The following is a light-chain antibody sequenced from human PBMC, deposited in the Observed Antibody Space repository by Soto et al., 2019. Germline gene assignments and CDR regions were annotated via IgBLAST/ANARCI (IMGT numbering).Light chain of an antibody. Sequence: GQPASISCRSSQRLVYRSVNTYLTWFQQRPGQSPRRLIYKVSTRVPGVPDRFIGTGSGPDLTLICSRVKAADLGVRSIKQATHWPGAFRQGTKVDIK. V-gene: IGKV2-30*01. CDR1: QRLVYRSVNTY. CDR3: KQATHWPGA. CDR2: KVS. J-gene: IGKJ1*01.